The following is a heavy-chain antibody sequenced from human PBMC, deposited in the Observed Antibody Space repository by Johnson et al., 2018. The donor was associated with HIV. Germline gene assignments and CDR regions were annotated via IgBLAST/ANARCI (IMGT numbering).Heavy chain of an antibody. V-gene: IGHV3-30*02. CDR3: ARDGGDCSSTSCFSHWASAFDI. J-gene: IGHJ3*02. D-gene: IGHD2-2*01. Sequence: QMLLVESGGGLVQPGGSLRLSCAASGITVGTNYMSWVRQAPGKGLEWVAFIRYDGSNKYYADSVKGRFTISRDNSKNTLYLQMNSLRAEDTAVYYCARDGGDCSSTSCFSHWASAFDIWGQGTMVTVSA. CDR1: GITVGTNY. CDR2: IRYDGSNK.